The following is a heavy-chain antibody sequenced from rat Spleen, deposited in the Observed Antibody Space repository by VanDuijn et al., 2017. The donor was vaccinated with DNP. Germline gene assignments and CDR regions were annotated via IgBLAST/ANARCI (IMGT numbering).Heavy chain of an antibody. V-gene: IGHV2-34*01. CDR2: MWYDGDT. CDR1: GFSLTSYS. D-gene: IGHD1-10*01. Sequence: QVQLKESGPGLVQPSETLSLTCTVSGFSLTSYSVSWVRQLSGKGPEWMGRMWYDGDTRYNSALKSRLSISKDTSKSQVFLKMNSLQTEDTATYYCARDVLITTGGFAYWGPGTMVTVSS. J-gene: IGHJ1*01. CDR3: ARDVLITTGGFAY.